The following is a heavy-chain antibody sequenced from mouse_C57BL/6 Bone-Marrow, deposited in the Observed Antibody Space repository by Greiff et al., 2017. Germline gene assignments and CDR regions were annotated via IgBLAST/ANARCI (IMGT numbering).Heavy chain of an antibody. CDR3: ARSGVYYGSSPWYFDV. V-gene: IGHV1-9*01. Sequence: QVQLQQSGAELMKPGASVKLSCKATGYTFTGYWIEWVKQRPGHGLEWIGEILPGSGSTNYNEKFKGKATFTADTSSNTAYMQLSSLTTEDSAIYYCARSGVYYGSSPWYFDVWGTGTTVTVSS. D-gene: IGHD1-1*01. J-gene: IGHJ1*03. CDR2: ILPGSGST. CDR1: GYTFTGYW.